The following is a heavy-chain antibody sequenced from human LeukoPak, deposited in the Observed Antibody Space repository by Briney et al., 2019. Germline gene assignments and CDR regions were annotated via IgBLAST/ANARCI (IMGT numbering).Heavy chain of an antibody. V-gene: IGHV4-34*01. CDR3: ARDCSGGSCDTGGLNY. J-gene: IGHJ4*02. CDR2: INHSGST. CDR1: GGSISSYY. D-gene: IGHD2-15*01. Sequence: SETLSLTCTVSGGSISSYYWSWIRQPPGKGLEWIGEINHSGSTNYNPSLKSRVTISVDTSKNQFSLKLSSVTAADTAVYYCARDCSGGSCDTGGLNYWGQGTLVTVSS.